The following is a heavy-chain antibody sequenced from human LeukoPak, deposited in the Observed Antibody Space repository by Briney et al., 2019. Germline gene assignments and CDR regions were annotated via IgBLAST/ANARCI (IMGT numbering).Heavy chain of an antibody. CDR1: GFTFSSYG. D-gene: IGHD5-18*01. CDR2: ISYDGSNK. Sequence: GGSLRLSCAASGFTFSSYGMHWVRQAPGKGLEWVAVISYDGSNKYYADSVKGRFTISRDNSKNTLYLQMNSLRAEDTAVYYCAKQGDTAMDDASDYWGQGTLVTVSS. V-gene: IGHV3-30*18. CDR3: AKQGDTAMDDASDY. J-gene: IGHJ4*02.